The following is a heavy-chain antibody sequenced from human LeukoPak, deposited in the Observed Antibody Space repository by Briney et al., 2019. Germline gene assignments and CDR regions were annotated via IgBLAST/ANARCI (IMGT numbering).Heavy chain of an antibody. J-gene: IGHJ4*02. CDR2: ISSSSSYI. Sequence: SGGSLRLSCAASGFTFSSYSMNWVRQAPGKGLEWVSSISSSSSYIYYADSVKGRFTISRDNAKNSLYLQMNSLRAEDTAVYYCARGMHYTRISRFDYWGQGTLVTVSS. CDR1: GFTFSSYS. V-gene: IGHV3-21*01. D-gene: IGHD2-8*01. CDR3: ARGMHYTRISRFDY.